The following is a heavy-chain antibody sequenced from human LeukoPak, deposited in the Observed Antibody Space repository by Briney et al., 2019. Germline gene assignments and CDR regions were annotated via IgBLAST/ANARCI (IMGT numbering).Heavy chain of an antibody. CDR2: IYHSGST. J-gene: IGHJ3*02. V-gene: IGHV4-30-2*02. D-gene: IGHD3-10*01. Sequence: SETLSLTCAVSGGSISSGGYSWSWIRQPPGKGLGWIGYIYHSGSTYYNPSLKSQVTISVDKSKNQFSLKLSFVTAADTAMYYCARSDYHNSGSHTVFDAFDIWGQGTRVTVSS. CDR1: GGSISSGGYS. CDR3: ARSDYHNSGSHTVFDAFDI.